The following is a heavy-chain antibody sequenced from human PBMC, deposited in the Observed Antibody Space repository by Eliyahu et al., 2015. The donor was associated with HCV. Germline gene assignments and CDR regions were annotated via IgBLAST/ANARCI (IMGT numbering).Heavy chain of an antibody. Sequence: EVQLVESGGGSVLPGGSLXXXCAASGFSFSVFKXHWVRQVPGKGLLWVAHIEEXGSRSTYADSVKGRFTVSRDNAMNTVYLQMNSLRDDDTGXYFCVKGESWAPEYFRHWGQGALVTVSS. CDR3: VKGESWAPEYFRH. CDR2: IEEXGSRS. D-gene: IGHD3-16*01. V-gene: IGHV3-74*03. J-gene: IGHJ1*01. CDR1: GFSFSVFK.